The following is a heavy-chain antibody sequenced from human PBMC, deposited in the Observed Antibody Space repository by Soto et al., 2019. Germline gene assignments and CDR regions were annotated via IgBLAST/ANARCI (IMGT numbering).Heavy chain of an antibody. CDR2: ISYDGSNK. Sequence: QPGGSLRLSCAASGITFSRYAMYWVRQAPGKGLEWVAIISYDGSNKFYADSVKGRFTISRDNSKNTLFLHVSSLRAEDTAVYYCVRAEGYTYGVFDYWGQGTLVTVSS. J-gene: IGHJ4*02. V-gene: IGHV3-30-3*01. CDR3: VRAEGYTYGVFDY. D-gene: IGHD5-12*01. CDR1: GITFSRYA.